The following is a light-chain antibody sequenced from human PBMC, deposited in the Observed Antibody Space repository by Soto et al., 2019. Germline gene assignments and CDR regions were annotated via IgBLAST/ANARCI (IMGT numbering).Light chain of an antibody. CDR1: QAISNS. V-gene: IGKV1-27*01. CDR3: QNYNTAPGLT. CDR2: SAS. J-gene: IGKJ4*01. Sequence: DIQMTQSPSSLSASEGDRVTITCRASQAISNSLAWYQQKPGKAPRLLIYSASTLESGLPSRFSGSGSGTDFTLTISSLHPKDVALYYVQNYNTAPGLTFGGGTSVEIK.